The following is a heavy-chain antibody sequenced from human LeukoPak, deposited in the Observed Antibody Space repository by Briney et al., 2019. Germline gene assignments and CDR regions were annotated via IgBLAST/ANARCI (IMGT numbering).Heavy chain of an antibody. Sequence: GGSLRPSCAASGFTVSSNDMSWVRQAPGKGLECISVIYSGGSTDYADSVKGRLTISRDNSKNTLYLQMNSLRDEDTAVYYCARVVDHDYGDYYLDYWGQGTLVTVSS. J-gene: IGHJ4*02. CDR3: ARVVDHDYGDYYLDY. D-gene: IGHD4-17*01. V-gene: IGHV3-53*01. CDR1: GFTVSSND. CDR2: IYSGGST.